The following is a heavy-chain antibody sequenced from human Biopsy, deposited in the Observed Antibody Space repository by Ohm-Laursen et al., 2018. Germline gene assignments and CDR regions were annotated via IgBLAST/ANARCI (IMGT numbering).Heavy chain of an antibody. CDR2: IIPIVDIV. CDR1: VDTFNKYG. J-gene: IGHJ6*02. D-gene: IGHD3-10*01. V-gene: IGHV1-69*04. CDR3: PRGGSGSGYYGMYV. Sequence: SSLNVSRKPSVDTFNKYGIFGVRQAPGQGLEWMWRIIPIVDIVNYAQRFQGRVTMTADKSTSRAYLDLSILISEDTAVYYCPRGGSGSGYYGMYVWGQGTTVPVSS.